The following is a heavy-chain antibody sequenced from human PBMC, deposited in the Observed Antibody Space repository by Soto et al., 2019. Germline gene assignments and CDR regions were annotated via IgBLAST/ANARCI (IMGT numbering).Heavy chain of an antibody. V-gene: IGHV1-69*02. CDR1: GPTFSSYT. Sequence: QVQLVQSGAEVKKPGSSGKVSCKPSGPTFSSYTITWVRQAPGQGLEWMGRIMPTPGIANYARKLQGRVTITADRSTITADKSTNTAYIELSNLRSEDTAVYYCAGYGGIQLDCWGQGTLVTVSS. D-gene: IGHD1-1*01. CDR3: AGYGGIQLDC. J-gene: IGHJ4*02. CDR2: IMPTPGIA.